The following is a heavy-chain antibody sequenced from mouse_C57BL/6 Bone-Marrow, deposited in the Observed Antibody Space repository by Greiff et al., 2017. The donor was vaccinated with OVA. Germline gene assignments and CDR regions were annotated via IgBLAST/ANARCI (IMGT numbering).Heavy chain of an antibody. CDR2: IDPENGDT. V-gene: IGHV14-4*01. CDR1: DFNIKDDY. Sequence: EVQLQQSGAELVRPGASVKLSCTASDFNIKDDYMHWVKQRPEQGLEWIGWIDPENGDTEYASKFQGKATITADTSSNTAYLQLSSLTSEDTAVYYCTGVYYFDYWGQGTTLTVSS. J-gene: IGHJ2*01. CDR3: TGVYYFDY.